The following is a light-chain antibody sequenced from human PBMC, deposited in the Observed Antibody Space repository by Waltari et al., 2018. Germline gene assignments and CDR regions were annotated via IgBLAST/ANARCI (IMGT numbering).Light chain of an antibody. CDR1: SIRTYY. CDR3: NSRDSSGNPYV. CDR2: GKN. Sequence: SSELTQDPAVSVALGQRVRITCQGDSIRTYYANWYQQKPGQAPVLVIYGKNNRPSGIPDRLSASSSGNTASLTIAGAQAEDEADYYCNSRDSSGNPYVFGSGTKVTVL. V-gene: IGLV3-19*01. J-gene: IGLJ1*01.